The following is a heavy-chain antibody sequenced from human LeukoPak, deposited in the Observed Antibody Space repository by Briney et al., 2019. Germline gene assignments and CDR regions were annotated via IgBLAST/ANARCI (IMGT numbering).Heavy chain of an antibody. J-gene: IGHJ4*02. CDR3: AGSKMTTVTTTDY. Sequence: PSETLSLTCTVPGGSIGSYYWSWIRQPPGKGLEWIGYIYYTGSTNYNPSLKSRVTMSVDTSKNQFSLKVTSVTVADTALYYCAGSKMTTVTTTDYWGQGTLVTVSS. V-gene: IGHV4-59*01. CDR2: IYYTGST. CDR1: GGSIGSYY. D-gene: IGHD4-17*01.